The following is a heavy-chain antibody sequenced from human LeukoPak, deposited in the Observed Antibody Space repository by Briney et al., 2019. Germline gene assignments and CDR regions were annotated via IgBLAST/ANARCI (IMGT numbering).Heavy chain of an antibody. Sequence: GASVKVSCKASGYTFTGYYMHWVRQAPGQGLERMGWINPNSGGTKYAQKFQGRVTMTRDTSISTAYMELSRLRSDDTAVYYCARVTQVYCSGGSCYSTGYNWFDPWGQGTLVTVSS. V-gene: IGHV1-2*02. CDR3: ARVTQVYCSGGSCYSTGYNWFDP. D-gene: IGHD2-15*01. CDR1: GYTFTGYY. CDR2: INPNSGGT. J-gene: IGHJ5*02.